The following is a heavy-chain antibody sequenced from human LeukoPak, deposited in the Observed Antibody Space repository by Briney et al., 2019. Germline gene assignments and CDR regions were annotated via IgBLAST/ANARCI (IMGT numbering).Heavy chain of an antibody. CDR1: GYTFTSYY. J-gene: IGHJ4*02. Sequence: ASVKVSCKASGYTFTSYYMHWVRQAPGQGLEWMGIIIPSGGSTSYAQKFQGRVTMTRDTSTSTVYMELSSLRSGDTAVYYCAREGADYYDSSGYQYYFDSWGQGTLVTVSS. V-gene: IGHV1-46*01. CDR2: IIPSGGST. CDR3: AREGADYYDSSGYQYYFDS. D-gene: IGHD3-22*01.